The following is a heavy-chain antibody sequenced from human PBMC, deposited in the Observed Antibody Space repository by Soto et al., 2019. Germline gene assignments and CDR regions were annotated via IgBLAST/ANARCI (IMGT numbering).Heavy chain of an antibody. CDR1: GGTFSSYA. J-gene: IGHJ6*02. CDR3: ARAAVVVVPAANYYRMEV. CDR2: IIPIFGTA. Sequence: SVKVSCKASGGTFSSYAISWVRQAPGQELEWMGGIIPIFGTANYAQKFQGRVTITADKSTSTAYMELSSLRSEDTAVYYCARAAVVVVPAANYYRMEVWSQRTTDTVSS. V-gene: IGHV1-69*06. D-gene: IGHD2-2*01.